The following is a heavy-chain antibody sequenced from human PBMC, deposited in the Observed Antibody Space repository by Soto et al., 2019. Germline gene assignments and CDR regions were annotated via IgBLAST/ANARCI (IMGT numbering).Heavy chain of an antibody. J-gene: IGHJ4*02. CDR1: VGTFNTYA. Sequence: QVQLVQSGAEMKKPGSSVKVSCQSSVGTFNTYAMNWVRQAPGQGPEWMGDISTMFGAANYAPKFQGRVTITADESTGTSSMRLSSLTSEVTALYFCAREVQVHTPAFVYWGQGTLVTVSS. D-gene: IGHD3-10*01. V-gene: IGHV1-69*19. CDR2: ISTMFGAA. CDR3: AREVQVHTPAFVY.